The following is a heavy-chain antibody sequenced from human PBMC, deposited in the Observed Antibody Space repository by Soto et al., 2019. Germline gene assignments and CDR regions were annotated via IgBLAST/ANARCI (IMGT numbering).Heavy chain of an antibody. Sequence: QVHLQESGPGLVKPSGTLSLTCAVSGGSISSSNWWNWVRQPPGKGLEWIGEIYHSGSTNYNPSLKSRVTISVDKSKNQFSLKVSSVTAADTAVYYCAFYYDGTGYYPRCGMDVWGQGTTVTVSS. V-gene: IGHV4-4*02. CDR3: AFYYDGTGYYPRCGMDV. CDR2: IYHSGST. J-gene: IGHJ6*02. D-gene: IGHD3-22*01. CDR1: GGSISSSNW.